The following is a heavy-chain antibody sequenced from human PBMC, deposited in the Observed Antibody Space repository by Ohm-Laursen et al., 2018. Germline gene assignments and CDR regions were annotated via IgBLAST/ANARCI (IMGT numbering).Heavy chain of an antibody. Sequence: SLRLSCAASGFTVSSYEMSWVRQAPGMGLEWVSHISNSGSAIRYADSVKGRFTVSRDSAKNTLYLQMNSLRGDDTAVYYCARAQRLVASANDYWGQGTLVTVSS. J-gene: IGHJ4*02. CDR3: ARAQRLVASANDY. V-gene: IGHV3-48*03. CDR2: ISNSGSAI. CDR1: GFTVSSYE. D-gene: IGHD5-12*01.